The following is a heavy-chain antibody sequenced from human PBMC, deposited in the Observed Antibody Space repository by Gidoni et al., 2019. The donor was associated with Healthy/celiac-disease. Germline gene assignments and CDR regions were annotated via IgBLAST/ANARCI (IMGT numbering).Heavy chain of an antibody. D-gene: IGHD6-13*01. J-gene: IGHJ6*02. V-gene: IGHV3-30-3*01. CDR2: ISDDGSNK. CDR3: ARDLPRNGKIAAARYGMDV. Sequence: QVQLVESGGGVVQPGRSLRLSGAASGFTFSSYAMLWVRQAPGTGLEWVSVISDDGSNKYYADSVKGRFTISRDNSKNTLYLQMNSLRAEDTAVYYCARDLPRNGKIAAARYGMDVWGQGTTVTVSS. CDR1: GFTFSSYA.